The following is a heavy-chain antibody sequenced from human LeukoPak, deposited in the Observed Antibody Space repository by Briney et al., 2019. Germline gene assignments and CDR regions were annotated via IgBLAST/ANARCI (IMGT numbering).Heavy chain of an antibody. CDR1: GYTFTGSF. J-gene: IGHJ5*02. V-gene: IGHV1-2*02. CDR2: INPDSGAT. Sequence: ASVKVSCKASGYTFTGSFIHWVRQAPGQGLEWMGWINPDSGATNCAQKFQGRVTLTRDTSISTAYMDLGRLTSDDTAIYYCARVPTYTEPGGNWFDPWGQGTQVTVSS. CDR3: ARVPTYTEPGGNWFDP. D-gene: IGHD2-2*02.